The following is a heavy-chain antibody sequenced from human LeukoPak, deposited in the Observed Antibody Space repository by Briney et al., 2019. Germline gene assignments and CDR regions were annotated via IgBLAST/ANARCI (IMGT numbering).Heavy chain of an antibody. Sequence: SETLSLTCTVSAGFVSNSNYYWGWIRQPPGKGLEWIGSIYHSGSTYYNPSLKSRVTISVDTSKNQFSLKLSSVTAADTAVYYCARESSLFAFDIWGQGTMVTVSS. J-gene: IGHJ3*02. V-gene: IGHV4-39*07. CDR3: ARESSLFAFDI. D-gene: IGHD2-21*01. CDR2: IYHSGST. CDR1: AGFVSNSNYY.